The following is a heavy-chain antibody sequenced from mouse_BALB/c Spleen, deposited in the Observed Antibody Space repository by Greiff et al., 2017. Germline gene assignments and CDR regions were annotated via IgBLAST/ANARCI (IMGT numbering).Heavy chain of an antibody. Sequence: EVQRVESGGDLVKPGGSLKLSCAASGFTLSSYTMSWVRQTPEKRLEWVAYISNGGGSTYYPDTVKGRFTISRDNAKNTLYLQMSSLKSEDTAMYYCARRDDDVSFAYWGQGTLVTVSA. CDR1: GFTLSSYT. CDR3: ARRDDDVSFAY. D-gene: IGHD2-4*01. V-gene: IGHV5-12-2*01. CDR2: ISNGGGST. J-gene: IGHJ3*01.